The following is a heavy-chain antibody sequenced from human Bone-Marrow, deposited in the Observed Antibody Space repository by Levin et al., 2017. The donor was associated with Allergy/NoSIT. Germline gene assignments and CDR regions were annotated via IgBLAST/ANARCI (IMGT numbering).Heavy chain of an antibody. Sequence: ASVKVSCKASGYTFTDYHIHWVRQAPGQGLEWMGRMNPKSGVTNYPQKFQGRVTMTRDTSISTAYMDLSRLRSDDTAVYYWARVKSTEVDWVDEHFDYWGQGTLVTVSS. CDR3: ARVKSTEVDWVDEHFDY. V-gene: IGHV1-2*02. D-gene: IGHD4-23*01. CDR2: MNPKSGVT. CDR1: GYTFTDYH. J-gene: IGHJ4*02.